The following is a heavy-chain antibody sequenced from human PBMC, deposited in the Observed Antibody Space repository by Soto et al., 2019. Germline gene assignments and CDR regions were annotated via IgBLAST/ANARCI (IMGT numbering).Heavy chain of an antibody. Sequence: QVQLVQSGIEVKNPGASVKVSCKASGYAFTSFGISWVRQAPGQGLEWMGWTVANNGYTKYAQNLPRRLTLITATSTSTAYTELRSLMYDDTAVYYCARCSGGTCYASYAFDIWGQGTMVTVSS. J-gene: IGHJ3*02. CDR1: GYAFTSFG. D-gene: IGHD2-15*01. CDR2: TVANNGYT. V-gene: IGHV1-18*01. CDR3: ARCSGGTCYASYAFDI.